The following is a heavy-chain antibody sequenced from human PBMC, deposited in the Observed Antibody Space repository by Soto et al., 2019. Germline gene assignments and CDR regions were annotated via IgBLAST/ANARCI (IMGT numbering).Heavy chain of an antibody. J-gene: IGHJ3*01. CDR1: GGSINGGNYY. CDR2: ISDSGNT. Sequence: PSETLSLTCTVTGGSINGGNYYWSWIRQPPGKGLEWIGYISDSGNTFYTPSLASRLTVSLDTSQNYFTLELTSVTAADTAIYYCARDLKNDSGDYIVLDAFDVWGQGTMVTVSS. V-gene: IGHV4-31*03. D-gene: IGHD4-17*01. CDR3: ARDLKNDSGDYIVLDAFDV.